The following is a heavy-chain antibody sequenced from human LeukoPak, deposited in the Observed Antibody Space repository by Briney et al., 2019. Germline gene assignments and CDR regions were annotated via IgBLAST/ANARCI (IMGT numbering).Heavy chain of an antibody. CDR3: ARVWGVATIPDY. D-gene: IGHD5-12*01. V-gene: IGHV3-11*01. CDR1: GGSISSYY. J-gene: IGHJ4*02. Sequence: LSLTCTVSGGSISSYYWSWIRQAPGKGLEWVSYISSSGSTIYYADSVKGRFTISRDNAKNSLYLQMNSLRAEDTAVYYCARVWGVATIPDYWGQGTLVTVSS. CDR2: ISSSGSTI.